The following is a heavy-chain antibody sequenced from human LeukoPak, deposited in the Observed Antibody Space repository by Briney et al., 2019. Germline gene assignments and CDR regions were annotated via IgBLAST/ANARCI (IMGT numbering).Heavy chain of an antibody. D-gene: IGHD3-22*01. V-gene: IGHV1-2*02. CDR1: GYTFTSYG. CDR2: INPNSGGT. CDR3: ARTLITMIVVGTRNDAFDI. J-gene: IGHJ3*02. Sequence: ASVKVSCKASGYTFTSYGISWVRQAPGQGLEWMGWINPNSGGTNYAQKFQGRVTMTRDTSISTAYMELSRLRSDDTAVYYCARTLITMIVVGTRNDAFDIWGQGTMVTVSS.